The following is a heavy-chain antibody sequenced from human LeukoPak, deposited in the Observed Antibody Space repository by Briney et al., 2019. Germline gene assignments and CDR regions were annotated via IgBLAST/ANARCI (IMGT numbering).Heavy chain of an antibody. J-gene: IGHJ4*02. Sequence: PSGTLSLTCAVSGGSISSSSYYWSWIRQPPGKGLEWIGYIYYSGSTNYNPSLKSRVTISVDTSKNQFSLKLSSVTAADTAVYYCARGGYSPNGKYYFDYWGQGTLVTVSS. V-gene: IGHV4-61*01. CDR2: IYYSGST. D-gene: IGHD5-12*01. CDR3: ARGGYSPNGKYYFDY. CDR1: GGSISSSSYY.